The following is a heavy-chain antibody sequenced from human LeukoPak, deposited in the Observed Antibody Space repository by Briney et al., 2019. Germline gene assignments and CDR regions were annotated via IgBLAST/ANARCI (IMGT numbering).Heavy chain of an antibody. D-gene: IGHD4-11*01. Sequence: GGSLRLSRAASGYTFSSYGMHWVRQAPGKGLEWVAVIWYDGSNKYYADSVKGRFTISRDNSKNTLYLQMNSLRAEDTAVYYCARAADPYSNYVVPWFDPWGQGTLVTVSS. CDR3: ARAADPYSNYVVPWFDP. V-gene: IGHV3-33*01. J-gene: IGHJ5*02. CDR2: IWYDGSNK. CDR1: GYTFSSYG.